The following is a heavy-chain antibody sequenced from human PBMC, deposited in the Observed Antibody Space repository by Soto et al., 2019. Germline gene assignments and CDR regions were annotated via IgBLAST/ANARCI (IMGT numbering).Heavy chain of an antibody. Sequence: GASVKVSCKASGYDFSSYPINWVRQAPGQRPEWVGWINVANGNTQYSRKVQDRITITRDTSAATVYMLLSSLRSEDTAVYFCARRGLPSTIGGAAWAYLDHWGQGTLVTVS. CDR3: ARRGLPSTIGGAAWAYLDH. V-gene: IGHV1-3*01. J-gene: IGHJ4*02. CDR2: INVANGNT. CDR1: GYDFSSYP. D-gene: IGHD1-26*01.